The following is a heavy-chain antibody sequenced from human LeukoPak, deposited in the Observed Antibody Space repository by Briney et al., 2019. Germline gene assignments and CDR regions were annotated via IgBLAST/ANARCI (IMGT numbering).Heavy chain of an antibody. V-gene: IGHV3-21*01. CDR3: ARAHTYYDSSGYPPDYYFDY. Sequence: GGSLRLSCAASGFTFSSYSMNWVRQAPGKGLEWVSSISSSSSYIYFADSVKGRFTISRDNAKNSLYLQMNSLRAEDTAVYYCARAHTYYDSSGYPPDYYFDYWGQGTLVTVSS. CDR2: ISSSSSYI. D-gene: IGHD3-22*01. CDR1: GFTFSSYS. J-gene: IGHJ4*02.